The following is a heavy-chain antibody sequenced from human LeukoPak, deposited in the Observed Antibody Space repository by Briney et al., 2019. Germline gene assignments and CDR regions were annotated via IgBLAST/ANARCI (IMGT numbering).Heavy chain of an antibody. V-gene: IGHV1-2*02. J-gene: IGHJ4*02. CDR3: ARDRVCGDLLVDY. CDR2: INPNSGGT. D-gene: IGHD4-17*01. CDR1: GYTFTGYY. Sequence: ASVKVSCKASGYTFTGYYMHWVRQAPGQGLEWMGWINPNSGGTNYAQKFQGRVTMTRDTSISTAYMELSRLRSDDTAVYYCARDRVCGDLLVDYWGQGTLVTVSS.